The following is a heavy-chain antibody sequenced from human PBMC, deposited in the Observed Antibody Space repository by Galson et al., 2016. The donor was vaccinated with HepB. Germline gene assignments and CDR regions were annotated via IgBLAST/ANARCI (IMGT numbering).Heavy chain of an antibody. CDR3: ARGTGMDG. V-gene: IGHV3-7*01. CDR1: GFTFTSNW. J-gene: IGHJ6*02. Sequence: SLRLSCAATGFTFTSNWMNWVRQAPGKGLEWVASINRDGDEKYYVDFVKGRFTISRDNAKNSLYLQMYSLRVEDTAVYYCARGTGMDGWGQGTTVTVSS. CDR2: INRDGDEK.